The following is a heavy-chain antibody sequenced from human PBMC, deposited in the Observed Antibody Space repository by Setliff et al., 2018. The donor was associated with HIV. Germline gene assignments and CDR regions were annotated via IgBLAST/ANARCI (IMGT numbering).Heavy chain of an antibody. CDR2: ISYDGNNK. Sequence: GSLRLSCAASGFMFSDYAMSWVRQAPGKGLEWVAVISYDGNNKYYADSVKGRFTISRDNSKNTLYLKMNSLRAEDTAVYYCAKDQSSAGYYFDSWGQGTLVTVSS. CDR3: AKDQSSAGYYFDS. J-gene: IGHJ4*02. V-gene: IGHV3-30-3*01. D-gene: IGHD6-25*01. CDR1: GFMFSDYA.